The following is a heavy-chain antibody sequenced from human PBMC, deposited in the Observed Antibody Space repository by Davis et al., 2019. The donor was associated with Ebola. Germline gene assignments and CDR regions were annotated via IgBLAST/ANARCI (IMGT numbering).Heavy chain of an antibody. CDR3: AREELAAGSLGY. CDR1: GFTFSSYA. V-gene: IGHV3-30-3*01. CDR2: ISYDGSNK. D-gene: IGHD6-13*01. Sequence: GESLKISCAASGFTFSSYAMHWVRQAPGKGLEWVAVISYDGSNKYYADSVKGRFTISRDNSKNTLYLQMNSLRAEDTAVYYCAREELAAGSLGYWGQGTLVTVSS. J-gene: IGHJ4*02.